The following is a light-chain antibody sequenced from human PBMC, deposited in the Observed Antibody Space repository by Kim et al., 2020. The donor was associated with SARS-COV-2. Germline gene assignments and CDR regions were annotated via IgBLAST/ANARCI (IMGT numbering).Light chain of an antibody. CDR3: QKRNKGTRLS. CDR1: QNVANY. CDR2: DAS. V-gene: IGKV3-11*01. J-gene: IGKJ4*01. Sequence: EILLTQSPATLSLSPGETASLSCRASQNVANYLGWYQKKPGQAPRLLIFDASNIVPGIPARFSGSGSGTDFTLTISSLEPEDFADYYCQKRNKGTRLSLGGGTKVEIK.